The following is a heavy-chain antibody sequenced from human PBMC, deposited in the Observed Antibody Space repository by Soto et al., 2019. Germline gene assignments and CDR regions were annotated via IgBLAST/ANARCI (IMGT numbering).Heavy chain of an antibody. Sequence: PSETLSLTCTVSGGSISSGGYYWSWIRQHPGKGPEWIGYIYYSGSTYYNPSLKSRVTISVDTSKNQFSLKLSSVTAADTAVYYCARGPTHDYGVEPTAGDNWFDPWGQGTLVNVSS. V-gene: IGHV4-31*03. J-gene: IGHJ5*02. D-gene: IGHD4-17*01. CDR1: GGSISSGGYY. CDR2: IYYSGST. CDR3: ARGPTHDYGVEPTAGDNWFDP.